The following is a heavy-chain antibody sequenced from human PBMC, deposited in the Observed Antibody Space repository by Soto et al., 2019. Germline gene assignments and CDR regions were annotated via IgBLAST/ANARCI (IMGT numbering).Heavy chain of an antibody. CDR3: ARGIKYGAYSRWFDP. J-gene: IGHJ5*02. Sequence: QVQLVQSGAEVKKPGASVKVSCKASGYTFTSYDINWVRQATGQGLEYLGWMNPNSGNTAYVQKFRGRATMTWDTSITTAYMELSSLRSEDTAVYFCARGIKYGAYSRWFDPWGQGTLVTVSS. D-gene: IGHD4-17*01. CDR2: MNPNSGNT. CDR1: GYTFTSYD. V-gene: IGHV1-8*01.